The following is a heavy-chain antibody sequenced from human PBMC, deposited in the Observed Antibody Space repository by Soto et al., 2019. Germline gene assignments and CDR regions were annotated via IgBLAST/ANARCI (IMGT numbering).Heavy chain of an antibody. Sequence: GGSLRLSCAASGFTFSSYWMHWVRQAPGKGLVWVSRINSDGSSTSYADSVKGRFTISRDNAKNTLYLQMNSLRAEDTAVYYCARGPVSPYCSGGSCYVDYWGQGTLVTVSS. D-gene: IGHD2-15*01. V-gene: IGHV3-74*01. CDR1: GFTFSSYW. CDR3: ARGPVSPYCSGGSCYVDY. CDR2: INSDGSST. J-gene: IGHJ4*02.